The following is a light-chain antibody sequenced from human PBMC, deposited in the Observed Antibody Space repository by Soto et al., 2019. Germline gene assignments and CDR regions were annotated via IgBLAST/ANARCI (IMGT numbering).Light chain of an antibody. J-gene: IGKJ1*01. V-gene: IGKV3-11*01. CDR3: QQRSSWPPWT. CDR2: GAS. CDR1: QSVGSY. Sequence: EIVLTQSPVTLSLSPGDRATLSCRASQSVGSYLAWFQQKPGQAPRLLIHGASNRATGIPARFSGSGSETDFTLTISSLEPEDFAVYYCQQRSSWPPWTFGQGTKVEIK.